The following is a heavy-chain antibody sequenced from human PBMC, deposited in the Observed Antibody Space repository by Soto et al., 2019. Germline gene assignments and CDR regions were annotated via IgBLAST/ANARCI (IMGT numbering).Heavy chain of an antibody. Sequence: EVQLLESGGGLVQPGGSLRLSCAASGFTFSSYAMSWVRQAPGKGLEWVSAISGSGGGTYYADSVKGRFTFSRDNSKNTLYLQMNSLRAEDTAVYYCAKFGMATTKRSPPYYIDYWGQGALVTVSS. CDR1: GFTFSSYA. J-gene: IGHJ4*02. D-gene: IGHD1-1*01. CDR2: ISGSGGGT. CDR3: AKFGMATTKRSPPYYIDY. V-gene: IGHV3-23*01.